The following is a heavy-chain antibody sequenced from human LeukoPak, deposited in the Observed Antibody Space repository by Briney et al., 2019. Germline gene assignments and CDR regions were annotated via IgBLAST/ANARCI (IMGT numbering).Heavy chain of an antibody. CDR3: ARGGEYYYDSSGQLI. Sequence: GGSLRLSCAASGFTFSSYSMNWVRQAPGKGLEWVSSISSSSSYIYYADSVKGRFTISRDNAKNSLYLQMNSLRAEDTAVYYCARGGEYYYDSSGQLIWGQGTLVTVSS. J-gene: IGHJ4*02. D-gene: IGHD3-22*01. CDR2: ISSSSSYI. CDR1: GFTFSSYS. V-gene: IGHV3-21*01.